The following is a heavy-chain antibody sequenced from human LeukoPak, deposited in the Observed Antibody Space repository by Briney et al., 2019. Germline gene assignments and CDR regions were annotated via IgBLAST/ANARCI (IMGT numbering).Heavy chain of an antibody. J-gene: IGHJ6*03. CDR1: GGSISSYY. V-gene: IGHV4-4*07. CDR3: ARAVGSGSFQTYYYYMDV. D-gene: IGHD3-10*01. Sequence: PSETLSLTCTVSGGSISSYYWSWIRQPAGKGLEWIGRIYTSGSTNYNPSLKSRVTMSVDTSKNQFSLQLSSVTAADTAVYYCARAVGSGSFQTYYYYMDVWGKGTTVTISS. CDR2: IYTSGST.